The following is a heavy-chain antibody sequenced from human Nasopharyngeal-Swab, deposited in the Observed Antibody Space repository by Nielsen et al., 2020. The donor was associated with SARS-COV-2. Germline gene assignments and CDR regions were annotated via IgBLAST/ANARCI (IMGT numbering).Heavy chain of an antibody. Sequence: ASVKVSCKASGYTFTGYYMHWVRQAPGQGLEWMGWINPNSGGTNYAQKFQGWVTMTRDTSTSTAYMELSRLRSDDTAVYYCARDRGINWFDPWGQGTLVTVSS. V-gene: IGHV1-2*04. J-gene: IGHJ5*02. CDR3: ARDRGINWFDP. CDR1: GYTFTGYY. CDR2: INPNSGGT.